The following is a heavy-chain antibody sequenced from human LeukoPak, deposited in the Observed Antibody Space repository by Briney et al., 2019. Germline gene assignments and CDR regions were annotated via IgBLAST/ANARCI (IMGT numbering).Heavy chain of an antibody. CDR2: IYTSGST. CDR3: ARDLPLDY. Sequence: PSETLSLTCTVSGGSISSGSYYWSWIRQPAGKGLEWIGRIYTSGSTNYNPSLKSRVTISVDTSKNQFSLKLSSVTAADTAVYYCARDLPLDYWGQGTLVTVSS. D-gene: IGHD5/OR15-5a*01. J-gene: IGHJ4*02. V-gene: IGHV4-61*02. CDR1: GGSISSGSYY.